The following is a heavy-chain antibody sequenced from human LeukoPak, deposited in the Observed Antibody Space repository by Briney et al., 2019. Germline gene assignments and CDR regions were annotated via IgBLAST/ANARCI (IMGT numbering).Heavy chain of an antibody. D-gene: IGHD6-13*01. CDR1: GFTFSIYA. CDR2: INTSGDKT. Sequence: GGSLRLSCAASGFTFSIYAIHWVRQAPGKGPEYVSLINTSGDKTYYADSVKGRFTISRDNSKNTVSLQMSSLRAEDTAMYYCVKDLYKGDTSTWYYFDYWGQGTLVTVSS. CDR3: VKDLYKGDTSTWYYFDY. J-gene: IGHJ4*02. V-gene: IGHV3-64D*06.